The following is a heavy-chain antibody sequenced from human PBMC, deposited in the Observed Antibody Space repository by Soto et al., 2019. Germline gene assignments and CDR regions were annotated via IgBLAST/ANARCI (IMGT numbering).Heavy chain of an antibody. V-gene: IGHV3-23*01. CDR2: ISGSGGST. CDR3: AKGEACECSSTSCYPCYGMDV. CDR1: GFTFSSYA. Sequence: GGSLRLSCAASGFTFSSYAMSWVRQAPGKGLEWVSAISGSGGSTYYADSVKGRFTISRDNSKNTLYLQMNSLRAEDTAVYYCAKGEACECSSTSCYPCYGMDVWGQGTTVTVSS. D-gene: IGHD2-2*01. J-gene: IGHJ6*02.